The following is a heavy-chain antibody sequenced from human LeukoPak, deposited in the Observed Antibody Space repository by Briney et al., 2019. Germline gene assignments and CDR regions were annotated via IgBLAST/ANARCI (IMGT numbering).Heavy chain of an antibody. Sequence: PSETLSLTCTISGVSISSYYWSWIRQPPEKGLEWIGYIYYSGSTNYNPSLKSRVTISVDTSKNQFSLKLSSVTAADTAVYYCARGLSGWSHSFDYWGQGTLVTVSS. CDR1: GVSISSYY. V-gene: IGHV4-59*01. D-gene: IGHD6-19*01. CDR3: ARGLSGWSHSFDY. CDR2: IYYSGST. J-gene: IGHJ4*02.